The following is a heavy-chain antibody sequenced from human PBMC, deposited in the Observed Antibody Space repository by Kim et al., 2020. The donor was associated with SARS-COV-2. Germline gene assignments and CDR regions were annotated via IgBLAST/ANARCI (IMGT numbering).Heavy chain of an antibody. D-gene: IGHD3-10*01. J-gene: IGHJ5*02. CDR3: ARGVGSGSYYNVFSWFDT. CDR2: ISAYNGNT. Sequence: ASVKVSCKASGYTFTSYGISWVRQAPGQGLEWMGWISAYNGNTNYPQKLQGRVTMTTDTSTSTAYMELRSLRSDDTTVYYCARGVGSGSYYNVFSWFDTWGQGTLVTVSS. CDR1: GYTFTSYG. V-gene: IGHV1-18*01.